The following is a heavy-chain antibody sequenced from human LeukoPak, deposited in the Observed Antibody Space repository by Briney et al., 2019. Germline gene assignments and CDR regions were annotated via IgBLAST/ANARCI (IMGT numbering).Heavy chain of an antibody. V-gene: IGHV4-34*01. Sequence: PSETLSLTCAVYGGSFSGYYWSWIRQPPGKGLEWIGEINHSGSTNYNPSLKSRVTISVDTSKNQFSLKLSSVTAADTAVYYCARDPGYSGSWLDYWGQGTLVTVSS. J-gene: IGHJ4*02. CDR1: GGSFSGYY. D-gene: IGHD6-13*01. CDR3: ARDPGYSGSWLDY. CDR2: INHSGST.